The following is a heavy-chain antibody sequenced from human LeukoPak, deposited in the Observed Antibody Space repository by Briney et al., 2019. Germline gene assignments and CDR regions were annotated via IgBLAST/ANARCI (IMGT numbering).Heavy chain of an antibody. J-gene: IGHJ4*02. Sequence: SETLSLTCTVSGGSISSYYWSWIRQPPGKGLEWIGYIYYSGSTNYNPSLKSRVTISVDTSKNQFSLKLSSVTAADTAVYYCASRLPRGSLYFDYWDQGKGVTVSS. CDR3: ASRLPRGSLYFDY. D-gene: IGHD3-10*01. V-gene: IGHV4-59*08. CDR1: GGSISSYY. CDR2: IYYSGST.